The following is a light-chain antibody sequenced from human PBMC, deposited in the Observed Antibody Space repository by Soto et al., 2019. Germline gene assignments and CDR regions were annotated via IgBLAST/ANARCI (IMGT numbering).Light chain of an antibody. J-gene: IGKJ1*01. Sequence: EIVLTQSPATLSLSPGERATLSCRASQSVSSYLAWYQQKPGQAPRLLIYDASNRATGIPARFSGSGSGTDFTLTISRLGPEDFGVYYCQQRSNLTLKFGQGDKVEIK. CDR2: DAS. CDR3: QQRSNLTLK. V-gene: IGKV3-11*01. CDR1: QSVSSY.